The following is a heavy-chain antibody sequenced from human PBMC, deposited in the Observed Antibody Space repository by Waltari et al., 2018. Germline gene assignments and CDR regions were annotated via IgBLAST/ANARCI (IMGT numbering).Heavy chain of an antibody. J-gene: IGHJ4*02. CDR3: ARESSSTFDS. V-gene: IGHV3-74*01. CDR2: INSAGTTT. Sequence: EVQLVESGGGLVHPGGSLRVSCAASGFPFSSYWMHWVRQAPGKGLVGVSHINSAGTTTTYADPAKGRFTISRDNAKNTLYLQMNSLRAEDTAVYYCARESSSTFDSWGQGTLVTVSS. CDR1: GFPFSSYW. D-gene: IGHD6-6*01.